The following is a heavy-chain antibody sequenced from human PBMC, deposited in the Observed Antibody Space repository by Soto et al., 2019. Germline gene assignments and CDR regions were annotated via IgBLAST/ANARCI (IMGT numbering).Heavy chain of an antibody. J-gene: IGHJ5*02. D-gene: IGHD7-27*01. CDR1: AFSFCLSP. CDR2: ISYDGPNQ. Sequence: PGGSLRLSCAPSAFSFCLSPMHWVRQAPGKGALWVAHISYDGPNQFDAASVKGRFSISRHNSKRTLQLHVDSLSPEDAAVSYCASHPMTSGGQHWAINYFDTCGQGTLVSV. V-gene: IGHV3-30*08. CDR3: ASHPMTSGGQHWAINYFDT.